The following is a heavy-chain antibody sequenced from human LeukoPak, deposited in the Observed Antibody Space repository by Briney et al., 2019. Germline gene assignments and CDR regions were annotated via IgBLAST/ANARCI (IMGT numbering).Heavy chain of an antibody. CDR3: ARDSSGYQ. D-gene: IGHD3-22*01. V-gene: IGHV3-7*01. CDR1: GFTFSTYW. CDR2: IKEDGSEK. J-gene: IGHJ4*02. Sequence: HPGGSLRLSCAASGFTFSTYWMSWVRQAPGKGLEWVANIKEDGSEKYYGDSVKGRFTISRDNAKNSLYLEMNSLRVEDTAVYYCARDSSGYQWGQGTLVTVSS.